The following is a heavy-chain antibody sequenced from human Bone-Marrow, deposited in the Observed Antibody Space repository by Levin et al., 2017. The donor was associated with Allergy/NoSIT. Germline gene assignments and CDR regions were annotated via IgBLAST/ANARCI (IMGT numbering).Heavy chain of an antibody. CDR1: GFTFSNYG. Sequence: LSLTCTASGFTFSNYGIHWVRQAPGKGLEWVALVAYDGDNKYYADSVKGRFTISRDNAKNTVYLEINSLRVEDTAVYHCTKDGRIAVATTTWFDPWGQGTLVTVSS. CDR2: VAYDGDNK. J-gene: IGHJ5*02. CDR3: TKDGRIAVATTTWFDP. V-gene: IGHV3-30*18. D-gene: IGHD6-19*01.